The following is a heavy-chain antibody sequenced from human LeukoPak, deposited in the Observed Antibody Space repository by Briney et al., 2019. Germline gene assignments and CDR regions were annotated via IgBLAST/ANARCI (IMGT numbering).Heavy chain of an antibody. CDR3: ARGVQGWFAP. J-gene: IGHJ5*02. D-gene: IGHD3-10*01. V-gene: IGHV4-59*12. CDR2: IYYSGST. Sequence: SETLSLTCTVSGGSISSYYWSWIRQPPGKGLEWIGYIYYSGSTNYNPSLKSRVTISVDTSKNQLSLRLTSVTAADTAVYYCARGVQGWFAPWGQGTLVTVSS. CDR1: GGSISSYY.